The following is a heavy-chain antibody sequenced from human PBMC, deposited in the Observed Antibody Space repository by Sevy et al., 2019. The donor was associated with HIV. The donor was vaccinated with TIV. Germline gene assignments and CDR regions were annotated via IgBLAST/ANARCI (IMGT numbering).Heavy chain of an antibody. V-gene: IGHV4-39*01. J-gene: IGHJ4*02. CDR3: ARYGNTVTTSDFDS. D-gene: IGHD4-17*01. CDR2: IYYSGTT. CDR1: GDSFSRTDYL. Sequence: SETLSLTCTVSGDSFSRTDYLWGWIRQPPGKGLQWIGSIYYSGTTYYNPSLKSRVTISVDTSKKEFSLRLSSVSAADTAGYYCARYGNTVTTSDFDSWGQGNLVTVSS.